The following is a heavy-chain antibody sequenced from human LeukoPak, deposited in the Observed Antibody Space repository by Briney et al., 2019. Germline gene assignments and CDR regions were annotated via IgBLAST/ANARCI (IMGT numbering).Heavy chain of an antibody. D-gene: IGHD2-2*01. CDR2: ISGSGGST. J-gene: IGHJ5*02. CDR1: GFTFSSYA. Sequence: PGGSLRLSCAASGFTFSSYAMSWVRQAPGKGLEWVSAISGSGGSTYYADSVKGRFTTSRDNSKNTLYLQMNSLRAEDTAVYYCAKDGEDIVVVPAAIFTPSYNWFDPWGQGTLVTVSS. V-gene: IGHV3-23*01. CDR3: AKDGEDIVVVPAAIFTPSYNWFDP.